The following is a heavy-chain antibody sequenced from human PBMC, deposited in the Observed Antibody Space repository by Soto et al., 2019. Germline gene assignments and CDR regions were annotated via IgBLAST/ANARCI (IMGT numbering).Heavy chain of an antibody. CDR2: ISYDGSKE. CDR3: AKDRGGYDFPGGLADH. D-gene: IGHD5-12*01. Sequence: QVQVVESGGGVVQPGRSLRLSCAASGFTFSRNGMHWVRQAPGKGLEWVAVISYDGSKEWYADSVKGRFTITRDNSKNTLHLQMTGLRAEDTALYYCAKDRGGYDFPGGLADHWGQGTLVTVSS. V-gene: IGHV3-30*18. J-gene: IGHJ4*02. CDR1: GFTFSRNG.